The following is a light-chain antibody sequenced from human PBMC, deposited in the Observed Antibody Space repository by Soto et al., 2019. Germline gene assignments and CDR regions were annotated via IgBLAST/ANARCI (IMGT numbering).Light chain of an antibody. V-gene: IGKV3-15*01. CDR2: GAS. CDR1: QSVSSK. CDR3: QQYNNWPPGT. J-gene: IGKJ4*01. Sequence: EIVMMQSPATLSVSPGERATLSCRASQSVSSKLAWYQQKPGQAPRLLIYGASTRATGIPARFSGSGSGTEFTLTISSLQSEDFAVYYCQQYNNWPPGTFGGGTKVEIK.